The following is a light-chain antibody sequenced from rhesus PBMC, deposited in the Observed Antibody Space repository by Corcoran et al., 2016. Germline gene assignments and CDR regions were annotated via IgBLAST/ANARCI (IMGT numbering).Light chain of an antibody. CDR3: LQHNSYPLT. V-gene: IGKV1-28*03. CDR1: QGISSY. J-gene: IGKJ4*01. CDR2: AAS. Sequence: DIQMTQSPSSLSASVGDTVTITCRASQGISSYLNWFQQKPGKAPKLLIYAASSLESGVPSRFSGSGSGTDFTLTISSLQPGDFAVYYCLQHNSYPLTFGGGTKVELK.